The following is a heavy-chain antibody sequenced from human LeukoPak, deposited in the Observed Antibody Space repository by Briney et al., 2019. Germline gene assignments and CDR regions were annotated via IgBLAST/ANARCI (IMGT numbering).Heavy chain of an antibody. CDR2: INHSGST. CDR3: ARGGIPGTTGAGWFDP. V-gene: IGHV4-34*01. Sequence: SETLSLTCAVYGGSFSGYYWSWIRQPPGKGLEWIGEINHSGSTNYNPSLKSRVTISVDTSKNQFSLKLSSVTAADTAVYYCARGGIPGTTGAGWFDPWGQGTLVTVSS. CDR1: GGSFSGYY. D-gene: IGHD1-20*01. J-gene: IGHJ5*02.